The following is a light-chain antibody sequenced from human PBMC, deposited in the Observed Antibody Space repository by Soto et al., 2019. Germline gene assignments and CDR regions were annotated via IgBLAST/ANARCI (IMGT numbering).Light chain of an antibody. CDR3: QQYNSYPIP. J-gene: IGKJ5*01. Sequence: DIQMTQSPSTLSASVGDRVTITCRASQSISSWLAWYQQKPGKAPKLLIYKASSLESGVPSRFSGSGSGTEFTLTISSLQPDDFATYYCQQYNSYPIPFGQGTRLELK. V-gene: IGKV1-5*03. CDR1: QSISSW. CDR2: KAS.